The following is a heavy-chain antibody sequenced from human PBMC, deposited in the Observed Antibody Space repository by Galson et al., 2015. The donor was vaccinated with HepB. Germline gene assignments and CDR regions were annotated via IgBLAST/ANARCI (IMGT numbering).Heavy chain of an antibody. CDR2: ISSSSSYI. D-gene: IGHD6-19*01. CDR3: ARDLGAVAGTAFDY. J-gene: IGHJ4*02. Sequence: SLRLSCAASGFTFSSYSMNWVRRAPGKGLEWVSSISSSSSYIYYADSVKGRFTISRDNAKNPLYLQMNSLRAEDTAVYYCARDLGAVAGTAFDYWGQGTLVTVSS. V-gene: IGHV3-21*01. CDR1: GFTFSSYS.